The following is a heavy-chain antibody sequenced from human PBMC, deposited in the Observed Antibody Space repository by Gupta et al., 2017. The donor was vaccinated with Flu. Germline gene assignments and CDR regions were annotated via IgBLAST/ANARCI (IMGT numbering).Heavy chain of an antibody. D-gene: IGHD2-15*01. CDR3: ARDPTSGGSRYQGAFDI. CDR1: GFTFSSYG. J-gene: IGHJ3*02. V-gene: IGHV3-33*01. CDR2: IWYDGSNK. Sequence: QVQLVESGGGVVQPGRSLRLSCAASGFTFSSYGMHWVRQAPGKGLEWVAVIWYDGSNKYYEDCVKGRVTISRDNSKNTLYLQMNSLRAEDTAVYYCARDPTSGGSRYQGAFDIWCQGTMVTVSS.